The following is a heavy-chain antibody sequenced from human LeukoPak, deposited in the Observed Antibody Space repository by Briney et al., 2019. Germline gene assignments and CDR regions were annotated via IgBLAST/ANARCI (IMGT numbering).Heavy chain of an antibody. CDR1: GGTFSSYA. D-gene: IGHD3-10*01. CDR2: VIPIFGTA. V-gene: IGHV1-69*13. CDR3: ASSGEAQSYYYYVDV. J-gene: IGHJ6*03. Sequence: SVKVSCKASGGTFSSYAISWVRQAPGQGLEWMGGVIPIFGTANYAQKFQGRVTITADESTSTAYMELSSLRSEDTAVYYCASSGEAQSYYYYVDVWGKGTTVTVSS.